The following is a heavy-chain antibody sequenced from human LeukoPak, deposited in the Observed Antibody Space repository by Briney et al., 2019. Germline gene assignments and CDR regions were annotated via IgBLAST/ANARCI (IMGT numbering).Heavy chain of an antibody. CDR2: INPNSGGT. D-gene: IGHD3-3*01. Sequence: ASVKVSCKASGYTFTGYYMHWVRQAPGQGLERMGWINPNSGGTNYAQKFQGRVTMTRDTSISTAYMELSRLRSDDTAVYYCARDMEDFGVVILDWGQGTLVTVSS. CDR3: ARDMEDFGVVILD. J-gene: IGHJ4*02. CDR1: GYTFTGYY. V-gene: IGHV1-2*02.